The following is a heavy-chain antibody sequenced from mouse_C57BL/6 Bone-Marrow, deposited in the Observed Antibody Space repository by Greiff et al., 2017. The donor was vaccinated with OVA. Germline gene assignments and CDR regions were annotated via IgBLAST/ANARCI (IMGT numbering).Heavy chain of an antibody. J-gene: IGHJ1*03. V-gene: IGHV1-69*01. CDR1: GYTFTSYW. CDR2: IDPSDSYT. CDR3: AGGGVSSRYFDV. D-gene: IGHD1-1*01. Sequence: QVHVKQPGAELVMPGASVKLSCKASGYTFTSYWMHWVKQRPGQGLEWIGEIDPSDSYTNYNQKFKGKSTLTVDKSSSTAYMQLSSLTSEDSAVYYCAGGGVSSRYFDVWGTGTTVTVSS.